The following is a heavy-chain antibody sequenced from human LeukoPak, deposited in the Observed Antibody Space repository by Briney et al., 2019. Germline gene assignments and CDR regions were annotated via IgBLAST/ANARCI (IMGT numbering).Heavy chain of an antibody. CDR2: ISYDGSNK. CDR1: GFTFSSYG. V-gene: IGHV3-30*18. CDR3: AKAKRWGYIFDY. D-gene: IGHD5-12*01. J-gene: IGHJ4*02. Sequence: PGGSLRLSCAASGFTFSSYGMHWVRQAPGKGLEWVAVISYDGSNKYYADSVKGRFTISRDNSKNTLYLQMNSLRAEDTAVYYCAKAKRWGYIFDYWGQGTLVTVSS.